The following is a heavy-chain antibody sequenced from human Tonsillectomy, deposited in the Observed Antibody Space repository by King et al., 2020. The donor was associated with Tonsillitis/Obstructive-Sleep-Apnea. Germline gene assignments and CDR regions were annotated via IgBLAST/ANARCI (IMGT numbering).Heavy chain of an antibody. Sequence: VQLVESEGGLVKPGGSLRLSCAATGFTFTNAWMSWVRQAAGKGLEWVGRIKSKADGGTTDYAAPVKGRFTISRDDSKNTVYLEMSSLKTEDTAVYYCTTDCNGDSCYPLEGIGYWGQGTLVTVSS. CDR1: GFTFTNAW. CDR2: IKSKADGGTT. V-gene: IGHV3-15*01. J-gene: IGHJ4*02. CDR3: TTDCNGDSCYPLEGIGY. D-gene: IGHD2-15*01.